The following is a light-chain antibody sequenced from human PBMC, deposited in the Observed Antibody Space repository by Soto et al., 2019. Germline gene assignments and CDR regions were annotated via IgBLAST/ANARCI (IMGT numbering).Light chain of an antibody. CDR3: QKYNSAPQT. CDR1: QGISNY. CDR2: AAS. J-gene: IGKJ1*01. Sequence: DIQVTQSPSSLSASVGDRVTITCRASQGISNYLAWYQQKPGKVPKLLIYAASTLQSGVPSRLSGSGSGTDFTLTISSLQPEDVATYYCQKYNSAPQTFGQGTKVDIK. V-gene: IGKV1-27*01.